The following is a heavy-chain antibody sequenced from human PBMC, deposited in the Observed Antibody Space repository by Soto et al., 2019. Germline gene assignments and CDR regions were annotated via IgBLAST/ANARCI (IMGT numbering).Heavy chain of an antibody. CDR2: INAGNGNT. Sequence: ASVKVSCKASGYTFTSYAMHWVRQAPGQSLEWMGWINAGNGNTKYSQKFQSRVTITRDTSASTAYMELSSLRSADTAVYYCARAHPLRYFDWLLRGDAFDIWGQGTMVTVSS. D-gene: IGHD3-9*01. J-gene: IGHJ3*02. CDR1: GYTFTSYA. V-gene: IGHV1-3*01. CDR3: ARAHPLRYFDWLLRGDAFDI.